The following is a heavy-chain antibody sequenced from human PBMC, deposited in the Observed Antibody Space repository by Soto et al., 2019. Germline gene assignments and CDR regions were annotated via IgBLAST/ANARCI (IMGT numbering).Heavy chain of an antibody. CDR3: AKDGRGSGSHYNSFGY. Sequence: VQLVQSGAEVKKPGSSVKVSCKASGGTFSSYSINWVRQAPGKGLEWVSLIYSTGTTKYADSVKGRFTVSRDNAKNTLYLQMNSLRAEDTAVYYCAKDGRGSGSHYNSFGYWGQGTLVTVSS. CDR2: IYSTGTT. CDR1: GGTFSSYS. J-gene: IGHJ4*02. D-gene: IGHD3-10*01. V-gene: IGHV3-53*01.